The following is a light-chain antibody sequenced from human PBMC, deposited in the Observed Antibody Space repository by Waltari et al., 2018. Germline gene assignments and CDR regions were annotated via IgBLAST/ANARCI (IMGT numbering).Light chain of an antibody. Sequence: DIQMPQSPSTLSASVGDSVTLTCRASQSISSWLAWYQQKPGKAPKLLIYKASSLENDVPSRFSGSGSGTEFTLTISSLQPDDFATYYCQQYHSYPETFGQGTKVEIK. V-gene: IGKV1-5*03. CDR3: QQYHSYPET. CDR2: KAS. J-gene: IGKJ1*01. CDR1: QSISSW.